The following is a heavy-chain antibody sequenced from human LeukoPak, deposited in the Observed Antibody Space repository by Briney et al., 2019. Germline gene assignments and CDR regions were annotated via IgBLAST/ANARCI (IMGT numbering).Heavy chain of an antibody. Sequence: GGSLRLSCAVSGFTFSDYYMDWVRQAPGKGLEWVGRIRNKANSYTTEYAASVKGRFTISRDDSKSSLYLQMNSLKAEDTAMYYCARGVLWSGYFYFDYWGQGTLVTVSS. CDR2: IRNKANSYTT. D-gene: IGHD3-3*01. V-gene: IGHV3-72*01. J-gene: IGHJ4*02. CDR3: ARGVLWSGYFYFDY. CDR1: GFTFSDYY.